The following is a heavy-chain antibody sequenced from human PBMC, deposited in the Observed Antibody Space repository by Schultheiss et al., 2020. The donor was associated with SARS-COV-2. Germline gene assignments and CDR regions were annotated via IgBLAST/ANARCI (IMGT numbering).Heavy chain of an antibody. V-gene: IGHV1-2*06. CDR3: ARHAVAAAPSNFDY. Sequence: ASVKVSCKASGYTFTGYYMHWVRQAPGQGLEWMGRINPNSGGTNYAQKFQGRVTMTRDTSISTAYLQWSSLKASDTAMYYCARHAVAAAPSNFDYWGQGTLVTVSS. J-gene: IGHJ4*02. D-gene: IGHD6-25*01. CDR1: GYTFTGYY. CDR2: INPNSGGT.